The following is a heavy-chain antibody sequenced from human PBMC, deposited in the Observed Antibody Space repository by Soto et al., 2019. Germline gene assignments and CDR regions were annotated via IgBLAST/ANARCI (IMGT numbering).Heavy chain of an antibody. CDR1: GYTFTGYY. CDR3: ARDSTYYYDSSGTPWFDP. J-gene: IGHJ5*02. V-gene: IGHV1-2*02. CDR2: INPNSGGT. D-gene: IGHD3-22*01. Sequence: ASVKVSCKASGYTFTGYYMHWVRQAPGQGLEWMGWINPNSGGTNYAQKFQGRVTMTRDTSISTAYMELSRLRSDDTAVYYCARDSTYYYDSSGTPWFDPWGRGTLVTVSS.